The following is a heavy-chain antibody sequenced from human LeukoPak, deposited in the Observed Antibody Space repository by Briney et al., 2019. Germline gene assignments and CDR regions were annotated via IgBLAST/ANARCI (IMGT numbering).Heavy chain of an antibody. CDR1: GGSISSYY. CDR2: IYTSGST. CDR3: ARPGPSYSSGWYAVSGGWYFDL. J-gene: IGHJ2*01. D-gene: IGHD6-19*01. Sequence: SETLSLTCTVSGGSISSYYWSWIRQPAGKGLEWIGRIYTSGSTNYNPSLKSRVTMSVDTSKNQFSLKLSSVTAADTAVYYCARPGPSYSSGWYAVSGGWYFDLWGRGTLVTVSS. V-gene: IGHV4-4*07.